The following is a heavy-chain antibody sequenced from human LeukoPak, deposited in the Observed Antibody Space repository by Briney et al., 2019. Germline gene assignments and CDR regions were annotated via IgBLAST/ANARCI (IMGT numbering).Heavy chain of an antibody. CDR1: GLTFSNAW. V-gene: IGHV3-15*07. CDR2: IKSKTDGGTT. J-gene: IGHJ4*02. D-gene: IGHD3-3*01. CDR3: TTDVRQYYDFWSGYYNYFDY. Sequence: PGGSLRLSCAASGLTFSNAWMNWVRQAPGKGLEWVGRIKSKTDGGTTDYAAPVKGRFTISRDDSKNTLYLQMNSLKTEDTAVYYCTTDVRQYYDFWSGYYNYFDYWGQGTLVTVSS.